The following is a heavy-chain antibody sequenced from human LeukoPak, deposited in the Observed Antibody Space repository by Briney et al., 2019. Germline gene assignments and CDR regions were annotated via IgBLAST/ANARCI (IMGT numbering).Heavy chain of an antibody. CDR3: ARETISSGWYGGNWFDP. J-gene: IGHJ5*02. CDR1: GFTFSDYY. Sequence: GGSLRLSCVASGFTFSDYYMSWIRQAPGKGLEWISYISKSGDIIYFADSVKGRFTISRDNSKNTLYLQMNSLRAEDTAVYYCARETISSGWYGGNWFDPWGQGTLVTVSS. CDR2: ISKSGDII. D-gene: IGHD6-19*01. V-gene: IGHV3-11*04.